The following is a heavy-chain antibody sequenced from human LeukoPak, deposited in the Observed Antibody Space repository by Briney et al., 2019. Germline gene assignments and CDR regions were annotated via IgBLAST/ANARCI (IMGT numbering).Heavy chain of an antibody. J-gene: IGHJ4*02. V-gene: IGHV4-61*02. Sequence: SQTLSLTCTVSGGSISGGSYYWSWIRQPAGKGLEWIGRIYTSGSTNYNPSLKSRVTISVDTSKNQFSLKLSSVTAADTAVYYCAGTMGLRGYSGYDLMDYFDYWGQGTLVTVSS. CDR2: IYTSGST. CDR1: GGSISGGSYY. CDR3: AGTMGLRGYSGYDLMDYFDY. D-gene: IGHD5-12*01.